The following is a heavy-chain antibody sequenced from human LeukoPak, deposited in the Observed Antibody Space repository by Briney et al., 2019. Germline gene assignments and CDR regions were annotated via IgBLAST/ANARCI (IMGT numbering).Heavy chain of an antibody. CDR3: ARGSEGPTPYPENKGLDY. CDR1: GGSFSGYY. J-gene: IGHJ4*02. V-gene: IGHV4-34*01. CDR2: INHIGST. Sequence: SETLSLTCAVYGGSFSGYYWRWIRQPPGKGLEWIGEINHIGSTNSIPSLQSRVTISVDTSKNQFSLKLISVPAPDTAVYYCARGSEGPTPYPENKGLDYSGQGTLVTVSS.